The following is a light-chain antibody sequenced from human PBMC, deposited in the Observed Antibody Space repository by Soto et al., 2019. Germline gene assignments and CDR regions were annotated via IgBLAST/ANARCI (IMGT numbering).Light chain of an antibody. CDR1: QSISSW. Sequence: DIQMTQSPSTLSASVGDRVIIICRASQSISSWLAWYQQKPGKAPKLLIYKASTLESGVPSRFSGSGSGTEFTLTISSLQPDDFATYYCQQYNSILWTFGQGTKVDIK. CDR2: KAS. CDR3: QQYNSILWT. J-gene: IGKJ1*01. V-gene: IGKV1-5*03.